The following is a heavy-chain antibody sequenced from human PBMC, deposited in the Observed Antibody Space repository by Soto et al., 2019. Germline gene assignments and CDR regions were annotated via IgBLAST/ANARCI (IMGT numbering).Heavy chain of an antibody. D-gene: IGHD5-18*01. V-gene: IGHV1-69*13. CDR3: ARDTAMVTAYFDY. CDR1: GGTFSSYA. CDR2: IIPIFGTA. J-gene: IGHJ4*02. Sequence: ASVKVSCKASGGTFSSYAISWVRQAPGQGLEWMGGIIPIFGTANYAQKFQGRVTITADESTSTAYMELSSLRSEDTAVYYCARDTAMVTAYFDYWGQGTLVTVSS.